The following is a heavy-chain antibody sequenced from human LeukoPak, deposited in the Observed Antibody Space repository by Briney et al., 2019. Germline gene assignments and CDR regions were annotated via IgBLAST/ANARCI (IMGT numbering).Heavy chain of an antibody. CDR1: GFTFSTSA. CDR3: AAELYGVYTDCCTFHL. D-gene: IGHD4-17*01. J-gene: IGHJ3*01. Sequence: SVEVSCKTSGFTFSTSAVQWVRQARGQRLEWIGWNIVGSGATNYAQSLQGRFTITRDMSTNTAYMELSSLGSEDSAVYYCAAELYGVYTDCCTFHLWGQGTLVTVSS. V-gene: IGHV1-58*01. CDR2: NIVGSGAT.